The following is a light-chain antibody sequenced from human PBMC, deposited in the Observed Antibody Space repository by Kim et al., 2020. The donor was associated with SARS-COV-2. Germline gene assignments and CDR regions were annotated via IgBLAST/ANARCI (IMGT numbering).Light chain of an antibody. V-gene: IGLV7-46*01. J-gene: IGLJ2*01. CDR3: LLSYTGDWV. CDR1: TEPVTSGHY. CDR2: EGT. Sequence: PGGTVTLPCDSSTEPVTSGHYPYWFQQKPGQAPRTLIYEGTKKHSWTPARFSGSLLGGKAALTLSGAQPEDEADYYCLLSYTGDWVFGGGTQLTVL.